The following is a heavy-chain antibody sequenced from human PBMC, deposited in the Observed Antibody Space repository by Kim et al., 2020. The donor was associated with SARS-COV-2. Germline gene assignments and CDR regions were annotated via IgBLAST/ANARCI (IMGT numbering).Heavy chain of an antibody. J-gene: IGHJ4*02. D-gene: IGHD6-19*01. V-gene: IGHV3-23*01. CDR3: AKERGYNSGAIDY. CDR2: MRADAAGT. Sequence: GGSLRLSCAASGFTFSTFAMSWVRQAPGKGLEWVSAMRADAAGTYYAVSVTGRFTMSRDNSKSAVFLQMNSLRAEDTAIYYCAKERGYNSGAIDYWGQGTLVTVSS. CDR1: GFTFSTFA.